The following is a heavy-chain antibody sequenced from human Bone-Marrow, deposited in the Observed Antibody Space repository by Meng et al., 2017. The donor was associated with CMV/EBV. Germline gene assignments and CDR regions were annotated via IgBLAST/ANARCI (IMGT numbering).Heavy chain of an antibody. D-gene: IGHD6-13*01. Sequence: ASVKVSXKASGYTFTSYYMHWVRQAPGQGLEWMGIISPSGGSTSYAQKFQGRVTMTRDTSTSTVYMELSSLRSEDTAVYYCARASRLYSSSWYMGDYWGQGTLVTVSS. CDR3: ARASRLYSSSWYMGDY. V-gene: IGHV1-46*01. CDR1: GYTFTSYY. CDR2: ISPSGGST. J-gene: IGHJ4*02.